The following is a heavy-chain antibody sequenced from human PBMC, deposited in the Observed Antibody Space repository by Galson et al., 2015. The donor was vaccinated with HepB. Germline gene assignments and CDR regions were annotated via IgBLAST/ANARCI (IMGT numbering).Heavy chain of an antibody. CDR2: ISRSGGGT. Sequence: SLRLSCAASRFTFSNCAMSWVRQAPGKGLEWVSTISRSGGGTYYADSVKGRFTISRDNSKNTLYLQMNSLRAEDTAVYYCAKALDYGSNSLGSTLDYWGQGTLVTVSS. CDR1: RFTFSNCA. V-gene: IGHV3-23*01. D-gene: IGHD4-23*01. CDR3: AKALDYGSNSLGSTLDY. J-gene: IGHJ4*02.